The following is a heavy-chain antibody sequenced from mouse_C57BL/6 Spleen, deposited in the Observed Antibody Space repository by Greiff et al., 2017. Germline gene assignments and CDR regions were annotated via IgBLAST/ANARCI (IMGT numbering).Heavy chain of an antibody. CDR2: ISDGGSYT. D-gene: IGHD2-2*01. V-gene: IGHV5-4*01. Sequence: EVQLKESGGGLVKPGGSLKLSCAASGFTFSSYAMSWVRQTPEKRLEWVATISDGGSYTYYPDNVKGRFTISRDNAKNNLYLQMSHLKSEDTAMYYCAREGAMVTPAWFAYWGQGTLVTVSA. CDR3: AREGAMVTPAWFAY. J-gene: IGHJ3*01. CDR1: GFTFSSYA.